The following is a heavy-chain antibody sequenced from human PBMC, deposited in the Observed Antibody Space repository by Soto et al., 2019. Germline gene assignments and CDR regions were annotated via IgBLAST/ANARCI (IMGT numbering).Heavy chain of an antibody. CDR3: ARATYSSSYYFDS. D-gene: IGHD6-6*01. J-gene: IGHJ4*02. CDR2: IGSSGSTI. CDR1: GFTFSSFE. V-gene: IGHV3-48*03. Sequence: GGSLRLSCAPSGFTFSSFEMNWVRQAPGKGLEWVSKIGSSGSTIWYADSVKGRFTISRDNAKNSLYLQMNSLRGEDTAVYYCARATYSSSYYFDSWGQGTLVTVSS.